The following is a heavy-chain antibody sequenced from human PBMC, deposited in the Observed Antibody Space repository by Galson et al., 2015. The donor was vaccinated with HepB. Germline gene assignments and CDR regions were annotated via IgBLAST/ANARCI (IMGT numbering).Heavy chain of an antibody. CDR3: ATRGEYSYGLRVGSRGY. D-gene: IGHD5-18*01. CDR2: ISSSSSTI. Sequence: SLRLSCAASGFTFSSYSMNWVRQAPGKGLEWVSYISSSSSTIYYADSVKGRFTISRDNAKNSLYLQMNSLRDEDTAVYYCATRGEYSYGLRVGSRGYWGQGTLVTVSS. V-gene: IGHV3-48*02. J-gene: IGHJ4*02. CDR1: GFTFSSYS.